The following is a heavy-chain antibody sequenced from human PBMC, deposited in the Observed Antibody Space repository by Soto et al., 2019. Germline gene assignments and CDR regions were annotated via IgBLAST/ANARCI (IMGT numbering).Heavy chain of an antibody. CDR3: GRGRSGQIVVFY. CDR2: IGPESGAT. CDR1: GYTFTGHY. D-gene: IGHD1-26*01. Sequence: ASVKVSCKASGYTFTGHYIHWVRQAPEQGPEWMGEIGPESGATKYAQRFQGRVTMTRDMSITTVYMELNNLSPDDTAVYYCGRGRSGQIVVFYWGQGTPVTVSS. V-gene: IGHV1-2*02. J-gene: IGHJ4*02.